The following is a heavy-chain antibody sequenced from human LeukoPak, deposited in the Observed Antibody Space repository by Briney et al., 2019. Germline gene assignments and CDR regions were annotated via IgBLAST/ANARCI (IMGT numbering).Heavy chain of an antibody. CDR2: IYYSRDT. D-gene: IGHD5-18*01. J-gene: IGHJ4*02. CDR3: ARSGYSYGLVDY. CDR1: GGSISSDY. Sequence: SETLSLTCTVSGGSISSDYWSWIRQPPGKGLEWIGYIYYSRDTNYNPSLKSRVTISVDTSKNQFSLKLSSVTAADTAVYYCARSGYSYGLVDYWGQGTLVTVSS. V-gene: IGHV4-59*01.